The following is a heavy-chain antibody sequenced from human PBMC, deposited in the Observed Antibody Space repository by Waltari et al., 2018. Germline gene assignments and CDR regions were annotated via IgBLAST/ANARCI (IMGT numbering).Heavy chain of an antibody. CDR2: SNPNGGGT. J-gene: IGHJ4*02. D-gene: IGHD1-7*01. CDR1: EYTFTGYY. Sequence: QVQLVQSGAEVKKPGASVKVSCKASEYTFTGYYLHWVRQAPGQGLEWMGGSNPNGGGTNDAQKCQAWVTRHRNTPTSQAYRERGRLRSDDTAVNNGARALDPEELPVDYWGKGTRVTVSS. V-gene: IGHV1-2*04. CDR3: ARALDPEELPVDY.